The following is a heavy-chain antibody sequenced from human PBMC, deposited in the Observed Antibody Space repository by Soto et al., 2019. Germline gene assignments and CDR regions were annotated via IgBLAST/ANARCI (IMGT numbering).Heavy chain of an antibody. D-gene: IGHD5-12*01. CDR3: AHRRYSTPADH. Sequence: QITLKESGPTLVKPTQTLTLTCTFSGFSLSTNGVGVGWIRQPPGKALEWLALIYWDDDTRHSPSLKSRITITKDLSQNQVVLTMTNIDPVDTATYYCAHRRYSTPADHWGQGTLVTVSS. CDR1: GFSLSTNGVG. CDR2: IYWDDDT. V-gene: IGHV2-5*02. J-gene: IGHJ4*02.